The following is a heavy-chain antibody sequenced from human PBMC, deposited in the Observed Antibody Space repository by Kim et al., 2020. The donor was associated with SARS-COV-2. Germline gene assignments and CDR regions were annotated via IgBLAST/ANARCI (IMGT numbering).Heavy chain of an antibody. J-gene: IGHJ6*02. D-gene: IGHD1-26*01. Sequence: GGSLRLSCAASGFTFSSYAMSWVRQAPGKGLEWVSAISGSGGSTYYADSVKGRFTISRDNSKNTLYLQMNSLRAEDTAVYYCAKSPRIGSYLYGMDVWGQGTTVTVSS. CDR2: ISGSGGST. CDR1: GFTFSSYA. CDR3: AKSPRIGSYLYGMDV. V-gene: IGHV3-23*01.